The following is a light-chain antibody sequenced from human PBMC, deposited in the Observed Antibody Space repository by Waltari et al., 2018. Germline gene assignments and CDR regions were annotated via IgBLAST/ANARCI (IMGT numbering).Light chain of an antibody. Sequence: QSALTQPASVAGSPGKAITISCTGSVPAVGRYNYVSWYQHYPDKAPRLMIYDFTNRPSGVSGRFSGSKSGNTASLTISGLQPEDEADYYCASYIAASTLVFGGGTRLTVV. CDR2: DFT. J-gene: IGLJ3*02. CDR1: VPAVGRYNY. V-gene: IGLV2-14*03. CDR3: ASYIAASTLV.